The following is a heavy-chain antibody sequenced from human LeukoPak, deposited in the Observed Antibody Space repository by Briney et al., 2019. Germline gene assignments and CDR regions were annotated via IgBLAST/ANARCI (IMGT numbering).Heavy chain of an antibody. CDR2: INSDGSST. J-gene: IGHJ4*02. CDR1: GFTFSSYW. CDR3: ARDWGMGSIDY. D-gene: IGHD2-8*01. Sequence: PGGSLRLSCAASGFTFSSYWMHWVRQAPGKGLVWVSCINSDGSSTSYADSVKGRFTISRDNAKNTLYLQMNSLRAEDTAVYYCARDWGMGSIDYWGQGTLVTVSS. V-gene: IGHV3-74*01.